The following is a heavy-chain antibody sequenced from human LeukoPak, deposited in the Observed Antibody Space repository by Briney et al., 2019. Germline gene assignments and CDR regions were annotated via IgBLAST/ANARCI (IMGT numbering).Heavy chain of an antibody. CDR1: GFTFSSYE. CDR3: ANSPWYDSSGYPDY. V-gene: IGHV3-48*03. J-gene: IGHJ4*02. Sequence: PGGSLRLSCAASGFTFSSYEMNWVRQAPGKGLEWVSYISSSGSTIYYADSVKGRFTISRDNAKNSLYLQMNSLRAEDTAVYYCANSPWYDSSGYPDYWGQGTLVTVSS. CDR2: ISSSGSTI. D-gene: IGHD3-22*01.